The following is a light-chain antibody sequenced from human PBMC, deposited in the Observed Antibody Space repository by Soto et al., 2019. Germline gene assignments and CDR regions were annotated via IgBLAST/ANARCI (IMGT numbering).Light chain of an antibody. CDR2: AAS. J-gene: IGKJ4*01. V-gene: IGKV1-39*01. CDR1: QSISSY. Sequence: DIQMTQSPASLSASVGDRATLTCRASQSISSYLNWYQQKPGKAPKLLIYAASSLQSGVPSRFSGSGSGTDFTLTISSLQPEDFATYYCQKSYSTPPTFGRGTKLDIK. CDR3: QKSYSTPPT.